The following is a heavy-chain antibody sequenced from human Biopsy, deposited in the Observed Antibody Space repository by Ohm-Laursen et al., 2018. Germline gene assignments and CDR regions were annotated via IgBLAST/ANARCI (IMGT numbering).Heavy chain of an antibody. D-gene: IGHD1-26*01. CDR3: ARGEGSSWFDP. V-gene: IGHV1-2*02. Sequence: SVKVSCKASGYTFTGYYLHWVRQAPGQGLEWMGWINPKSGGTHYLEKFRGRVTMTRDTSISTAYMEVSSLRSDDTAVYFCARGEGSSWFDPWGHGTLVTVSS. CDR1: GYTFTGYY. J-gene: IGHJ5*02. CDR2: INPKSGGT.